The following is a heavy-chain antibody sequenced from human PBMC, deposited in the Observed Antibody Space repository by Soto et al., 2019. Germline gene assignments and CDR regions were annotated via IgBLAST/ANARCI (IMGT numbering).Heavy chain of an antibody. CDR2: MNPNSGNT. J-gene: IGHJ2*01. CDR3: ARRMTWSLWCFDL. V-gene: IGHV1-8*01. D-gene: IGHD3-3*01. CDR1: GYTFKDYD. Sequence: QVQLLQSGAEVKKPGTSVRVSCRDSGYTFKDYDINWVRRAPGQGLEWMGWMNPNSGNTAYARKFHDRITMTRSVSARTAFMELSSLTPEDTAVYYCARRMTWSLWCFDLWGSGTQVTVSS.